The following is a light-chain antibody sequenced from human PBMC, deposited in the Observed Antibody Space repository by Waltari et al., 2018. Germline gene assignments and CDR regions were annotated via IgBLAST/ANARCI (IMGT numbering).Light chain of an antibody. J-gene: IGKJ4*01. CDR3: QQRHNWPLT. V-gene: IGKV3-11*01. Sequence: EIVLTQSPATLSLSPGERATLSCRASQRVRVYLAWYPQKPGQAPRLLIYDTSNRASSTPDRFSGSGSGTDFSLSISSLEPEDFAVYYCQQRHNWPLTFGGGTKVEIK. CDR1: QRVRVY. CDR2: DTS.